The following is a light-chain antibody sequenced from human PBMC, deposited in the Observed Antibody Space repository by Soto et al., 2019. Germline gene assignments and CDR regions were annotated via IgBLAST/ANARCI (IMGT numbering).Light chain of an antibody. CDR3: QQRSNWPWT. J-gene: IGKJ1*01. V-gene: IGKV3-11*01. Sequence: ETVLTQSPATLSLSPGERATLSCRASPSVNNYLAWYQQRAGQAPRLLIFDASNRATGIPARFSGSGSGTDFTLTISGLEPEDFAVYYCQQRSNWPWTFGQGTKVEIK. CDR1: PSVNNY. CDR2: DAS.